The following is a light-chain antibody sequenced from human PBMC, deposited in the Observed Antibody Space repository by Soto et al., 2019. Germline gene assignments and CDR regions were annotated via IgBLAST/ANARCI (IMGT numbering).Light chain of an antibody. J-gene: IGKJ1*01. CDR3: QQYNNWPPWT. CDR2: GAS. Sequence: EIVMTQSPATLSVSPGERATLSCRASQSVSSNLARYQQKPGQAPRLRIYGASTRATGIPARFSGSGSGTEFTLIISSLPSEYFAVYYCQQYNNWPPWTFGQGTKVEIK. CDR1: QSVSSN. V-gene: IGKV3-15*01.